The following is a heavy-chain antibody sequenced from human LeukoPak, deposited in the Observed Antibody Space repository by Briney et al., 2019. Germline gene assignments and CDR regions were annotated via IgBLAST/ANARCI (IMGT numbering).Heavy chain of an antibody. D-gene: IGHD6-13*01. Sequence: SETLSLTCAVYGGSFSGYYWSWIRQPPGKGLEWIGEINHSGSTNYNPSLKSRVTISVDTSKNQFSLKLSSVTAADTAVYYCARGGVSSSWSRWYFDLWGRGTLVTVSS. V-gene: IGHV4-34*01. CDR3: ARGGVSSSWSRWYFDL. CDR2: INHSGST. J-gene: IGHJ2*01. CDR1: GGSFSGYY.